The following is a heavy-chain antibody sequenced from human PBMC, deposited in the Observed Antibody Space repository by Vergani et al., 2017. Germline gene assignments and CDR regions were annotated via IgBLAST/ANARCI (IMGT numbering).Heavy chain of an antibody. Sequence: QVQLQESGPGLVKPSETLSLTCTVSGGSISSHYWSWIRQPPGKGLEGIWYIYYSGSTNYNPSLKSRVTILVDTSKNQFSLKLSSVTAAATAVYSCARDPTGYGWGSIGVDVWGQGTTVTVSS. J-gene: IGHJ6*02. V-gene: IGHV4-59*11. CDR2: IYYSGST. D-gene: IGHD3-9*01. CDR3: ARDPTGYGWGSIGVDV. CDR1: GGSISSHY.